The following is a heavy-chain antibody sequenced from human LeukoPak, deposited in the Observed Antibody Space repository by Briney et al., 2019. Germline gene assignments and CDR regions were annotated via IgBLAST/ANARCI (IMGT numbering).Heavy chain of an antibody. D-gene: IGHD5-18*01. J-gene: IGHJ4*02. CDR3: ARDSSYGYDY. Sequence: GGSLRLSCAASGFTFSNYWLHWVRQAPGRGLVWVSRIKSDGTYTTYADSVKGRFTISRHNAKNTLYLQMNSLRAEDTAVYYCARDSSYGYDYWGQGTLVTVSS. CDR2: IKSDGTYT. CDR1: GFTFSNYW. V-gene: IGHV3-74*01.